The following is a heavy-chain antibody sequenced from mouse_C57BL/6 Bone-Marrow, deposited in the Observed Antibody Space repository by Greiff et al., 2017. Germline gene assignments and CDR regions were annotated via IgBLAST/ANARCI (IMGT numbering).Heavy chain of an antibody. Sequence: QVQLKESGAELARPGASVKMSCKASGYTFTSYTLHWVKQRPGQGLEWIGYINPSSGYTKYNQKFKDKATLTADKSSSTAYMQLSSLTSEDSAVYYCARFWYFDVWGTETTVTVSS. V-gene: IGHV1-4*01. CDR1: GYTFTSYT. CDR2: INPSSGYT. CDR3: ARFWYFDV. J-gene: IGHJ1*03.